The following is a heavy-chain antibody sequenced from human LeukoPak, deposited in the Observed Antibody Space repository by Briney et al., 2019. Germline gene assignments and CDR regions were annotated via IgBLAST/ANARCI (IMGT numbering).Heavy chain of an antibody. CDR3: ARDPSNSSGWMTWFDP. Sequence: ASVKVSCKASGYTFNTYGISWVRQAPGQGLEWMGWISPYNGDTKYAQKLQGRVTMTTDTSTSTAYMELRSLRSDDTAVYFCARDPSNSSGWMTWFDPWGQGTLVTVSS. CDR1: GYTFNTYG. CDR2: ISPYNGDT. J-gene: IGHJ5*02. V-gene: IGHV1-18*01. D-gene: IGHD6-19*01.